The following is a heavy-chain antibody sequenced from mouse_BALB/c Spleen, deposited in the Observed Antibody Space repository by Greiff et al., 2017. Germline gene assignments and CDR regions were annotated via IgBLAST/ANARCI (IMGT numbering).Heavy chain of an antibody. CDR2: IWAGGST. D-gene: IGHD2-4*01. CDR1: GFSLTSYG. Sequence: QVQLKESGPGLVAPSQSLSITCTVSGFSLTSYGVHWVRQPPGKGLEWLGVIWAGGSTNYNSALMSRLSISKDNSKSQVFLKMNSLQTDDTAMYYCARGDYDGAMDYWGQGTSVTVSS. V-gene: IGHV2-9*02. CDR3: ARGDYDGAMDY. J-gene: IGHJ4*01.